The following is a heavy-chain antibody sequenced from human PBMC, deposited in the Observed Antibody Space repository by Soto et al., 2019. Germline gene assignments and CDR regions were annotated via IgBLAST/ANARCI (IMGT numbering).Heavy chain of an antibody. D-gene: IGHD2-2*01. J-gene: IGHJ3*02. CDR3: AREYCTRTSCPTRAFDI. CDR1: GYSFTSYW. V-gene: IGHV5-10-1*01. CDR2: IDPSDSYT. Sequence: GESLKISCKGSGYSFTSYWISWVRQMPGKGLEWMGRIDPSDSYTNYRPSFQGHVTISADKSISTAYLQWSSLKASDSAMYYCAREYCTRTSCPTRAFDIWGQGTTVTVS.